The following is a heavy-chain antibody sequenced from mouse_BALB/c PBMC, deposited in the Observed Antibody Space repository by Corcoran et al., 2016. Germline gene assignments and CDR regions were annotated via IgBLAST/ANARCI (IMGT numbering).Heavy chain of an antibody. Sequence: QNQKVQSGPELKKPGETEKISCKAAGYTVKNYGSTGVKQAPGKCVKWMGWINTYTGEPTYADDFKGRFAFSLATSSSTAHLQINNLKNEYMATYFCARYNGIDAIDYWGQRSSVTVSS. V-gene: IGHV9-1*02. CDR2: INTYTGEP. CDR3: ARYNGIDAIDY. J-gene: IGHJ4*01. CDR1: GYTVKNYG. D-gene: IGHD2-1*01.